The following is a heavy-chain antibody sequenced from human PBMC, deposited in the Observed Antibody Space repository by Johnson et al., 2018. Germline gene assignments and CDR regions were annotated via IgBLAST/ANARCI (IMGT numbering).Heavy chain of an antibody. CDR3: TREETTADFFYYGMDV. D-gene: IGHD4-11*01. CDR1: GFTFGDYV. J-gene: IGHJ6*02. CDR2: IRSKAYGGTT. V-gene: IGHV3-49*03. Sequence: VQLVESGGGLVEPGRSLRLACTGAGFTFGDYVLSWFRQAPGKGLEWVGFIRSKAYGGTTEYAAPVRGRFTISRDDSKSIAYLQMNSLKTEDTAVYFCTREETTADFFYYGMDVWGQGTTVIVSS.